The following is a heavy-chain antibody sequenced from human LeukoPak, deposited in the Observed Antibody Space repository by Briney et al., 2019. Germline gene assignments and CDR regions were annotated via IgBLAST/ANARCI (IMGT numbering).Heavy chain of an antibody. CDR3: ARETFGATYYFDY. Sequence: PSQTLSLTCTVSGGSISSGSYYWNWIRQPAGKGLEWIGRIYTSGSTNYNPSLESRVTISVDTSKNQFSLKLTSVTAADTAVYYCARETFGATYYFDYWGQGTLVTVSS. V-gene: IGHV4-61*02. J-gene: IGHJ4*02. D-gene: IGHD1-26*01. CDR2: IYTSGST. CDR1: GGSISSGSYY.